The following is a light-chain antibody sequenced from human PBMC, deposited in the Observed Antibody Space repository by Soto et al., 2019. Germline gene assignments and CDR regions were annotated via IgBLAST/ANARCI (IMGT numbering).Light chain of an antibody. J-gene: IGKJ5*01. CDR2: KVS. V-gene: IGKV2-30*01. CDR3: MQGTHRPIT. Sequence: DVVMTQSPLSLSVTLVHPASISFWSDQVLLYSDGNTYLNWFQQRPGQSPRRLIYKVSVRDSGVPDRFSGSGSGTDFTLKISRVEAEDVGIYYCMQGTHRPITFGQGTRLEIK. CDR1: QVLLYSDGNTY.